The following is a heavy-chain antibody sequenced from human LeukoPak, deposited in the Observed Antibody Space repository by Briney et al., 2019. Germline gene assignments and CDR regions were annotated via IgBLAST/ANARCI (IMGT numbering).Heavy chain of an antibody. CDR1: GFTFSTYA. CDR3: AKDRGGNIVPFPFDY. J-gene: IGHJ4*02. CDR2: ISGTGGST. V-gene: IGHV3-23*01. Sequence: GGSLRLSCAASGFTFSTYAMTWVRQAPGKGLEWVSLISGTGGSTYYADSVKGRFTISRDNSKNTLYLQMNSLRAEDTAVYYCAKDRGGNIVPFPFDYWGQGTLVTVSS. D-gene: IGHD2/OR15-2a*01.